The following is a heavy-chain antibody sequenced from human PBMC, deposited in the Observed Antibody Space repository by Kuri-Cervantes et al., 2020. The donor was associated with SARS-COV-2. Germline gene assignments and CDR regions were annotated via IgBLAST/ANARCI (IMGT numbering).Heavy chain of an antibody. V-gene: IGHV4-39*01. J-gene: IGHJ5*02. CDR2: IYYSGNT. D-gene: IGHD6-13*01. CDR3: ATGYSSRGGFNP. CDR1: GGSIGRRNHY. Sequence: SETLSLTCTVSGGSIGRRNHYWGWIRQPPGKGLEWIGNIYYSGNTYYNPSLRSRVTISEDTSKNQFSLKLSSVTAADTAVYYCATGYSSRGGFNPWGQGTLVTVSS.